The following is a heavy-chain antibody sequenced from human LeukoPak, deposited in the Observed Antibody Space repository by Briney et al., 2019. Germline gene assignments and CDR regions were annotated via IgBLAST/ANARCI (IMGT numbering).Heavy chain of an antibody. CDR2: INSDGSST. V-gene: IGHV3-74*01. CDR3: AKDRKVGATTYAFDI. Sequence: PGGSLRLSCAASGFTFSSYWMHWVRQAPGKGLVWVSRINSDGSSTSYADSVKGRFTISRDNAKNSLYLQMNSLRAEDTALYYCAKDRKVGATTYAFDIWGQGTMVTVSS. CDR1: GFTFSSYW. D-gene: IGHD1-26*01. J-gene: IGHJ3*02.